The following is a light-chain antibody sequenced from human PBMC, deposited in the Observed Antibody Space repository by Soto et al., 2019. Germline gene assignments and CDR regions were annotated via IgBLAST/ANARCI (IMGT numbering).Light chain of an antibody. CDR2: GAS. J-gene: IGKJ1*01. Sequence: IMLTQSPGTLSLSPGEIASLSCRSSQSVSGKNLAWYQQKPGQAPRLLIFGASTRATGIPDRFSGSGSGTDFTLTIGRLDPEDFAVYYCLKYGSSPGWTFGPGTKVDIK. CDR3: LKYGSSPGWT. CDR1: QSVSGKN. V-gene: IGKV3-20*01.